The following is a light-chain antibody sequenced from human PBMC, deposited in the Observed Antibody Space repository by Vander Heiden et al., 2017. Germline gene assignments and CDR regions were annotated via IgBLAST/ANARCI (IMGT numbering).Light chain of an antibody. CDR1: QSISSY. CDR2: AAS. CDR3: QQSYSYPYT. Sequence: DLQLPQSPSSLSASVGDRVTITCRASQSISSYLKWYQQKPGKAPKLLIYAASSLQSGVPSRFSGSGSGTDFTLTISSLQSEDFATYYCQQSYSYPYTFGHGTKLEIK. J-gene: IGKJ2*01. V-gene: IGKV1-39*01.